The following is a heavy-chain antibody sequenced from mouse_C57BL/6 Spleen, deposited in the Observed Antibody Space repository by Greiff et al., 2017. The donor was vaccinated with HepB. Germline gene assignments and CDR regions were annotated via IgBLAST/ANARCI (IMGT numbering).Heavy chain of an antibody. J-gene: IGHJ1*03. CDR1: GYTFTDYE. CDR3: TRGRDWYFDV. CDR2: IDPETGGT. Sequence: QVHVKQSGAELVRPGASVTLSCKASGYTFTDYEMHWVKQTPVHGLEWIGAIDPETGGTAYNQKFKGKAILTADKSSSTAYMELRSLTSEDSAVYYCTRGRDWYFDVWGTGTTVTVSS. V-gene: IGHV1-15*01.